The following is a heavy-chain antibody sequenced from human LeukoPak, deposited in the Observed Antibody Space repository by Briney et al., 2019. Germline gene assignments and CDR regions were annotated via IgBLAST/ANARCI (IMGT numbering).Heavy chain of an antibody. V-gene: IGHV4-30-2*01. CDR1: GGSISSGGYS. CDR2: IYHSGST. J-gene: IGHJ4*02. Sequence: PSQTLSLTCAVSGGSISSGGYSWSWTRQPPGKGLEWIGYIYHSGSTYYNPSLKSRVTISVDRSKNQFSLKLSSVTAADTAVYYCARTDSSGYYLFDYWAQGTLVTVSS. D-gene: IGHD3-22*01. CDR3: ARTDSSGYYLFDY.